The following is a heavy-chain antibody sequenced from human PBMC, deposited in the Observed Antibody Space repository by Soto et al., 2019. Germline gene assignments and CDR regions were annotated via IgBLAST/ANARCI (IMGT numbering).Heavy chain of an antibody. CDR3: ARGEILTGYYSPYYYYYGMDV. CDR1: GGSISSYY. Sequence: QVQLQESGPGLVKPSETLSLTCTVSGGSISSYYWSWIRQPPGKGLEWIGYIYYSGSTNYNPSLKSRVPLSVDTAKTQFSLKLSSVTAADTAVYYCARGEILTGYYSPYYYYYGMDVWGQGTTVTVSS. V-gene: IGHV4-59*01. J-gene: IGHJ6*02. D-gene: IGHD3-9*01. CDR2: IYYSGST.